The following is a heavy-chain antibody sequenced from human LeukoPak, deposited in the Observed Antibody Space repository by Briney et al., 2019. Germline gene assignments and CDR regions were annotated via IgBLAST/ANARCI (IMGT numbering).Heavy chain of an antibody. D-gene: IGHD4-23*01. CDR2: IIPILGIA. J-gene: IGHJ4*02. V-gene: IGHV1-69*04. CDR3: ASLNYGGNSGG. CDR1: GGTFSSYA. Sequence: SVKVSCKASGGTFSSYAISWVRQAPGQGLEWMGRIIPILGIANYAQKFQGRVTTTADKSTSTAYMEMSSLRSEDTAVYYCASLNYGGNSGGWGQGTLVTVSS.